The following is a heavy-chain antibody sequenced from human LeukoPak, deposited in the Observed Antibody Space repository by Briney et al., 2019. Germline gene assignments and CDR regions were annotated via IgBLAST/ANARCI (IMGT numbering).Heavy chain of an antibody. Sequence: GGSLRLSCAASGFTFSSYSMSWVRQAPGKGLEWVSSISSSSSYMYYADSVKGRFTISRDNAKNSLYLQMNSLRAEDTAVYYCARDMRFGELSWFDPWGQGTLVTVSS. V-gene: IGHV3-21*01. CDR1: GFTFSSYS. CDR2: ISSSSSYM. D-gene: IGHD3-10*01. CDR3: ARDMRFGELSWFDP. J-gene: IGHJ5*02.